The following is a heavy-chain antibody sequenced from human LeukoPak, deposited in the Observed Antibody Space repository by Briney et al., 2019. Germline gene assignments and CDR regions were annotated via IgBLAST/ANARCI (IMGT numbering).Heavy chain of an antibody. Sequence: GESLKISCKGSGYTFSSSWIDWVRQMPGKGLEWMGIIYPGDSDTRYSPSFQGQVTISADKSINTAYLQWSSLKATDTGIYYCARQYGRPFDYWGQGTLVTVSS. CDR1: GYTFSSSW. J-gene: IGHJ4*02. D-gene: IGHD4-17*01. CDR3: ARQYGRPFDY. CDR2: IYPGDSDT. V-gene: IGHV5-51*01.